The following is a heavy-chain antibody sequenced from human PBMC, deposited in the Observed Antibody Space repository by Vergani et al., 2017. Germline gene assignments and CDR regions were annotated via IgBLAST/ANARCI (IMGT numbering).Heavy chain of an antibody. CDR3: ARFRGVPGMMTFGGVICIDY. CDR1: GGSISSSSYY. V-gene: IGHV4-39*01. J-gene: IGHJ4*02. CDR2: IYYSGST. D-gene: IGHD3-16*01. Sequence: QLQLQESGPGLVKPSETLSLTCTVSGGSISSSSYYWGWIRQPPGKGLEWIGSIYYSGSTYYNPSLKIRVTISVDTSKDQFSLQLSSVTAADTAVYYCARFRGVPGMMTFGGVICIDYGGQGTLVTVSS.